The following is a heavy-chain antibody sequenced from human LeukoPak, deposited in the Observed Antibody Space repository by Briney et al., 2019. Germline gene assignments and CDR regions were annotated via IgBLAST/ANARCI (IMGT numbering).Heavy chain of an antibody. CDR2: ISSSSSTI. V-gene: IGHV3-48*01. D-gene: IGHD6-13*01. Sequence: GGSLRLSCAASGFTFGSYSMNWVRQAPGKGLEWVSYISSSSSTIYYADSVKGRFTISRDNAKNSLYLQMNSLRAEDTAVYYCARLAAAGMYNWFDPWGQGTLVTVSS. CDR3: ARLAAAGMYNWFDP. J-gene: IGHJ5*02. CDR1: GFTFGSYS.